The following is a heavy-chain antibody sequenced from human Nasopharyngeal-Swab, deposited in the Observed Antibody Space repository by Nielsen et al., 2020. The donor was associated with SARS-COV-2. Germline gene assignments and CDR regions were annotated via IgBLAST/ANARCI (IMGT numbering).Heavy chain of an antibody. CDR1: GFTFSSYG. V-gene: IGHV3-30*18. CDR3: AKSASLLQYLTFDY. CDR2: ISYDGSNK. D-gene: IGHD4-11*01. Sequence: GESLKISCAASGFTFSSYGMHWVRQAPGKGLEWVAVISYDGSNKYYADSVKGRFTISRDNSKNTLYLQMNSLRVEDTAVYYCAKSASLLQYLTFDYWGQGTLVTVSS. J-gene: IGHJ4*02.